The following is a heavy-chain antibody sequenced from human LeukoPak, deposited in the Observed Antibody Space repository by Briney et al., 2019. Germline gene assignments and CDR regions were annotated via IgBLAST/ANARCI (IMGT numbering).Heavy chain of an antibody. CDR1: GFTFSNTW. Sequence: PGGSLRLSCAAPGFTFSNTWMNWVRQAPGKGLEWVANIKQDGSEKNYVGSVKGRFTISRDNAKNSLYLQMNSLRVEDTAVYYCAREERESGGWDVWGQGTTVTVSS. CDR2: IKQDGSEK. CDR3: AREERESGGWDV. J-gene: IGHJ6*02. V-gene: IGHV3-7*04. D-gene: IGHD1-1*01.